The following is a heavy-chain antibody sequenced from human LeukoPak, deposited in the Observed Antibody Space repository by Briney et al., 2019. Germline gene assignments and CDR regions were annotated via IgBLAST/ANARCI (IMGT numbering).Heavy chain of an antibody. CDR2: ISAYNGNT. Sequence: SVKVSCKASGYTFTSYGISWVRQAPGQGLEWMGWISAYNGNTNYAQKLQGRVTMTTDTSTSTAYMELRSLRSDDTAVYYCARDLGWRDSSGSSDYWGQGTLVTVSS. D-gene: IGHD3-22*01. V-gene: IGHV1-18*01. CDR3: ARDLGWRDSSGSSDY. J-gene: IGHJ4*02. CDR1: GYTFTSYG.